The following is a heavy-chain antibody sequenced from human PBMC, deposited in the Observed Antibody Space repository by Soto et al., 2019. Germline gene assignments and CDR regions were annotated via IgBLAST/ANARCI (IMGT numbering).Heavy chain of an antibody. CDR1: GYSFTSYS. D-gene: IGHD2-15*01. CDR2: ISPREGST. Sequence: ASVKVSCKASGYSFTSYSIHWVRQAPGQGLEWMGIISPREGSTSYAQKFQGRVTMTSDTSTSTVFMDLSSLRSEDTAVYYCAVGFCGSRCYYLAYWGQGAPVTVSS. CDR3: AVGFCGSRCYYLAY. J-gene: IGHJ4*02. V-gene: IGHV1-46*01.